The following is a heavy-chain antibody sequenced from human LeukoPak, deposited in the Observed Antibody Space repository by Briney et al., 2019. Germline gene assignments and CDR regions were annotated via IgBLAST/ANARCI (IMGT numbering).Heavy chain of an antibody. Sequence: PSETLSVICTVSGGSINSSSYYWGWIRQPPGKGVEWIGSIYNSGSTYYNPSLKSRVTISVDTSKNQFSLKLSSVTAADTAVCYCARDGGSSGWYESYYYYYGMDVWGQGTTVTVSS. V-gene: IGHV4-39*07. CDR1: GGSINSSSYY. CDR2: IYNSGST. D-gene: IGHD6-19*01. CDR3: ARDGGSSGWYESYYYYYGMDV. J-gene: IGHJ6*02.